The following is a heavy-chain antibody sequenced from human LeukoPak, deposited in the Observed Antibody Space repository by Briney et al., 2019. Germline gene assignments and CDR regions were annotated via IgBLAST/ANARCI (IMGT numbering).Heavy chain of an antibody. V-gene: IGHV3-23*01. CDR2: IGSGGDT. CDR1: GFTFSNNP. CDR3: AKGMCSSSACFFDY. Sequence: GGSLRLSCAASGFTFSNNPMYWVRQAPGKGLEWVSAIGSGGDTHYADSVKGRFTISKDNSKDTLCLQMSSLRAEDTAVYYCAKGMCSSSACFFDYWGQGTLVTVSS. J-gene: IGHJ4*02. D-gene: IGHD6-19*01.